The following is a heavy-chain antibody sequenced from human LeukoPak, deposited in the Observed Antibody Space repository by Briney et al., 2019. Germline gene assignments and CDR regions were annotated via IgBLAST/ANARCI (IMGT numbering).Heavy chain of an antibody. D-gene: IGHD3-10*01. Sequence: PSGTLSLTCAVSGSSISSSNWWSWVRQPPGKGLEWIGEIYHSGSTNYNPSLKSRVTISVDKSKNQFSLKLSSVTAADTAVYYCARAVGRITMVRGPDYWGQGTLVTVSS. CDR1: GSSISSSNW. CDR2: IYHSGST. CDR3: ARAVGRITMVRGPDY. J-gene: IGHJ4*02. V-gene: IGHV4-4*02.